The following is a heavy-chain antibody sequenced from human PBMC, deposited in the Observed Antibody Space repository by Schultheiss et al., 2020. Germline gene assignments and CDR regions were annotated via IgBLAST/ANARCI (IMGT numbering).Heavy chain of an antibody. CDR3: ARGQLLQFLEWLLYH. CDR1: GYTFTDYY. V-gene: IGHV1-2*02. D-gene: IGHD3-3*01. J-gene: IGHJ4*02. CDR2: ISPKSGDT. Sequence: GGSLRLSCKASGYTFTDYYLHWVRQAPGQGLEWMGWISPKSGDTKYAQKFQGRVIMTRDTSIGTAYMALNRLRSDDTAVYYCARGQLLQFLEWLLYHWGQGTQVTVSS.